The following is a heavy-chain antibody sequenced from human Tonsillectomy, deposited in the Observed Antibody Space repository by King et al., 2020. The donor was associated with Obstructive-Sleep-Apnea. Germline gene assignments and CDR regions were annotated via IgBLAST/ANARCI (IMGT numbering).Heavy chain of an antibody. Sequence: VQLVESGGGLVQPGGSLRLSCAASGFNFCDYSMNWVLQSPGKGLEWILYSVTSNDLTSYADSVRGRFTVSRDSAKNSLFLQMNSLSVDDTAVYYCVRDHNWAFDSWGQGTLVTVSS. D-gene: IGHD1-20*01. CDR2: SVTSNDLT. V-gene: IGHV3-48*01. J-gene: IGHJ4*02. CDR1: GFNFCDYS. CDR3: VRDHNWAFDS.